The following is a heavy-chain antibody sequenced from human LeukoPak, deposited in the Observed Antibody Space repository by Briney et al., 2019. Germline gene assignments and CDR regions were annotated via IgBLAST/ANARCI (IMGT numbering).Heavy chain of an antibody. CDR3: AKDMGIAAAGTELDY. V-gene: IGHV3-9*01. J-gene: IGHJ4*02. D-gene: IGHD6-13*01. CDR2: ISWNSGSI. CDR1: GFTFDDYA. Sequence: PGGSLRLSCAASGFTFDDYAMHWVRQAPGKGLEWVSGISWNSGSIGYADSVKGRFTISRDNAKNSLYLQMNSLRAEDTALYCCAKDMGIAAAGTELDYWGQGTLVTVSS.